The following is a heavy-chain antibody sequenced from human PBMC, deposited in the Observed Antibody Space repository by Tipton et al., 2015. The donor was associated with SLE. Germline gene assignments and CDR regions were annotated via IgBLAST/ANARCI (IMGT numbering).Heavy chain of an antibody. CDR1: GGSFSGYY. V-gene: IGHV4-34*01. J-gene: IGHJ5*02. CDR2: INHSGST. D-gene: IGHD2-15*01. Sequence: TLSLTCAVYGGSFSGYYWSWIRQPPGKGLEWIGEINHSGSTNYNPSLKSRVTISVDTSKNQFSLKLSSVTAADTAVYYCARGEQDIVVVLAAKDWFDPWGQVTLVTVSS. CDR3: ARGEQDIVVVLAAKDWFDP.